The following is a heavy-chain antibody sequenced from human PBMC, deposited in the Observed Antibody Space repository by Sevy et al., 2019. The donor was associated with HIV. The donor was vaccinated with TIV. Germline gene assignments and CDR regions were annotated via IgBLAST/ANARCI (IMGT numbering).Heavy chain of an antibody. Sequence: GGSLRLSCAASGFTFSSYAMHWVRQAPGKGLEWVAVISYDGSNKYYADSVKGRFTISRDNSKNTLYLQMNSLRAEDRAVYYCARGRGGYGSGEEKLPGVYYYYGMDVWGQGTTVTVSS. CDR2: ISYDGSNK. CDR1: GFTFSSYA. V-gene: IGHV3-30-3*01. D-gene: IGHD3-10*01. CDR3: ARGRGGYGSGEEKLPGVYYYYGMDV. J-gene: IGHJ6*02.